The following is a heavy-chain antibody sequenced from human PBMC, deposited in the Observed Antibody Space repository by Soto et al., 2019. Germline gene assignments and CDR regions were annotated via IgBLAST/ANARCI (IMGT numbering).Heavy chain of an antibody. CDR1: EDTFTHYD. V-gene: IGHV1-8*01. CDR3: VRRVASGHRSWFDP. J-gene: IGHJ5*02. CDR2: MNPNTGNI. D-gene: IGHD2-21*01. Sequence: QVELVQSGAEVKKPGASVKVSCQASEDTFTHYDINWVRQATGQGLEWMGWMNPNTGNIDYAPKFQGRVTMTRDTSTRTVYMELSSLRSDDTAVYYCVRRVASGHRSWFDPWGQGTLVTVSS.